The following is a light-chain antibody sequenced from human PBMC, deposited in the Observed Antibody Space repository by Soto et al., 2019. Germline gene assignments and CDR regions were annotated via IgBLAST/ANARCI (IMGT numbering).Light chain of an antibody. J-gene: IGKJ3*01. CDR1: QSVTKS. CDR2: GAS. CDR3: QLFGRSVT. Sequence: EIVLTQSPGTLSLSPGERATLSCRASQSVTKSLAWYQQKPGQAPRLLIYGASSRATGIPDRFSGSGSGTDFTLTISRLEPEDFAVYYCQLFGRSVTFGPGTKVDVK. V-gene: IGKV3-20*01.